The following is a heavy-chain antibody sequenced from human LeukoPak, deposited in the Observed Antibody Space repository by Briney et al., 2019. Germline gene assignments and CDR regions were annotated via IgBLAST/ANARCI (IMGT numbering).Heavy chain of an antibody. Sequence: SVKVSCKASGRTFSSYAISWVRQAPGQGLEWMGRIIPILGIANYAQKFQGRVTITADKSTSTAYMELSSLRSEDTAVHYCVIYVDIVATTHYFDYWGQGTLVTVSS. CDR1: GRTFSSYA. V-gene: IGHV1-69*04. D-gene: IGHD5-12*01. CDR3: VIYVDIVATTHYFDY. CDR2: IIPILGIA. J-gene: IGHJ4*02.